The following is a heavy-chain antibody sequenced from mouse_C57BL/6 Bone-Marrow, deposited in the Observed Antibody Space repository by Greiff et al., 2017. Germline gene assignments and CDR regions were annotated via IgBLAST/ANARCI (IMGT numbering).Heavy chain of an antibody. V-gene: IGHV1-69*01. Sequence: QVQLQQPGAELVMPGASVKLSCKASGYTFTSYWMHWVKQRPGQGLEWIGEIDPSDSYTNYNQKFKGKSTLTVDKSSSTAYMQLSSLTSEDSAVYYCARSGPYYAMDYWGQGTSVTVAS. CDR1: GYTFTSYW. J-gene: IGHJ4*01. CDR2: IDPSDSYT. D-gene: IGHD3-2*02. CDR3: ARSGPYYAMDY.